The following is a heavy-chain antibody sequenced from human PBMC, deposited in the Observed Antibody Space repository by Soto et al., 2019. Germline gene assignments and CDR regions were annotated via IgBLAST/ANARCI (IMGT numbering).Heavy chain of an antibody. CDR3: AREDIVVVPAATRGLAYNWFDP. CDR1: GGSFSGYY. D-gene: IGHD2-2*01. Sequence: SETLSLTCAVYGGSFSGYYWSWIRQPPGKGLEWIGEINHSGSTNYNPSLKSRVTISVDTSKNQFSLKLSSVTAADTAVYYCAREDIVVVPAATRGLAYNWFDPWGQGTLVTVSS. V-gene: IGHV4-34*01. CDR2: INHSGST. J-gene: IGHJ5*02.